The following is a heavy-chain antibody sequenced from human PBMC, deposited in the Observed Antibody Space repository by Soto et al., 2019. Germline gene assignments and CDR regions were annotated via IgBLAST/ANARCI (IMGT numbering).Heavy chain of an antibody. CDR1: GGSISSYY. D-gene: IGHD3-10*01. CDR3: ARQGFGPLHGLVDV. Sequence: QVQLQESGPGLVKPSETLSRSCTVSGGSISSYYWSWFRQSPGKRMEWIGYVHHSWGSSYNPSLQSRVAISLHTSKSQFSLKVTSVTATDTAVYYCARQGFGPLHGLVDVWGQGTTVTVSS. CDR2: VHHSWGS. V-gene: IGHV4-59*08. J-gene: IGHJ6*02.